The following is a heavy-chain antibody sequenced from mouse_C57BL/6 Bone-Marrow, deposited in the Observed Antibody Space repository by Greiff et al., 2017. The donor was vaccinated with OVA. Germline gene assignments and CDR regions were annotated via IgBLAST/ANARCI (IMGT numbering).Heavy chain of an antibody. V-gene: IGHV3-6*01. D-gene: IGHD2-5*01. CDR2: ISYDGSN. Sequence: VQLKESGPGLVKPSQSLSLTRSVTGYSITSGYYWNWIRQFPGNQLEWMGYISYDGSNNYNPSLKNRISITRDTSKNQFFLKLNSVTTEDTATYYCARNAYYSNYDYYAMDYWGQGTSVTVSS. CDR1: GYSITSGYY. J-gene: IGHJ4*01. CDR3: ARNAYYSNYDYYAMDY.